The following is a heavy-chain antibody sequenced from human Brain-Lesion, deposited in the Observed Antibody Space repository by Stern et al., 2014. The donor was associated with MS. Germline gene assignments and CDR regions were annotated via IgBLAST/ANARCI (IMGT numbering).Heavy chain of an antibody. D-gene: IGHD5-18*01. V-gene: IGHV4-61*02. CDR1: GGSISSGSFY. J-gene: IGHJ4*02. Sequence: VQLVESGPGLVKPSQTLSLTCIVSGGSISSGSFYWNWIRQPAGKGLEWIGRIYSSGSTNYNPYLKSRVTLSGENSKNQFSLKLISMTAADTAVYYCARETGGYTYGDTDFFDYWGQGALVTVSS. CDR2: IYSSGST. CDR3: ARETGGYTYGDTDFFDY.